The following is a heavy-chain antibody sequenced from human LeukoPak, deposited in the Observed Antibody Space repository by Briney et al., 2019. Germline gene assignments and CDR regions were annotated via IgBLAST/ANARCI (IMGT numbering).Heavy chain of an antibody. CDR3: ARGYYYDSSLDP. CDR2: INHSGST. Sequence: SETLSLTCAVYGGSFSGYYWSWIRQPPGKGLEWIGEINHSGSTNYNPSLKSRVTISVDTSKNQFSLKLSSVTAADAAVYYCARGYYYDSSLDPWGQGTLVTVSS. CDR1: GGSFSGYY. D-gene: IGHD3-22*01. V-gene: IGHV4-34*01. J-gene: IGHJ5*02.